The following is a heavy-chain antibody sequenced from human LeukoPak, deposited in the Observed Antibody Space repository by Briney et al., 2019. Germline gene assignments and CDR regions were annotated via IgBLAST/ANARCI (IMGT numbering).Heavy chain of an antibody. J-gene: IGHJ3*02. CDR3: ARTDDAFHI. D-gene: IGHD2-21*02. CDR2: INHSGST. Sequence: SETLSLTCAVYGGSFSGYYWSWIRQPPGKGLEWIGEINHSGSTNYNPSLKSRVTISVDTSKNQFSLKLSSVTAADTAVYYCARTDDAFHIWGHGTTVSVSS. V-gene: IGHV4-34*01. CDR1: GGSFSGYY.